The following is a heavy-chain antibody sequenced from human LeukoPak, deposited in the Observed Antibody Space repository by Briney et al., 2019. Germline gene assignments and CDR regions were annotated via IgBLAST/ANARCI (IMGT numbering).Heavy chain of an antibody. CDR3: ARDLKADCGGDCSFDY. V-gene: IGHV1-18*01. J-gene: IGHJ4*02. Sequence: ASVKVSCKASGYTFTSYGISWVRQAPGQGLEWMGWISAYNGNTNYAQKLQGRVTMTTDTSTSTAYMELRSLRSDDTAVYYCARDLKADCGGDCSFDYWGQGTLVTVSS. CDR1: GYTFTSYG. CDR2: ISAYNGNT. D-gene: IGHD2-21*02.